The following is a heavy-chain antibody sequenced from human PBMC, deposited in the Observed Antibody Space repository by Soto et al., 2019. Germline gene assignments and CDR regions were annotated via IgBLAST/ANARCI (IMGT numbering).Heavy chain of an antibody. D-gene: IGHD3-10*01. J-gene: IGHJ5*02. CDR3: ARGAYGSGSFPNWFDP. Sequence: PSATWSLSCTVSGASISGDYWSWLRQPAGRGLWWIGRLSTTGSPNYNPSLNSRVTVSVDTSKNQFSPKLTSVTAAATAVYFCARGAYGSGSFPNWFDPWGQGTLVTVS. CDR1: GASISGDY. V-gene: IGHV4-4*07. CDR2: LSTTGSP.